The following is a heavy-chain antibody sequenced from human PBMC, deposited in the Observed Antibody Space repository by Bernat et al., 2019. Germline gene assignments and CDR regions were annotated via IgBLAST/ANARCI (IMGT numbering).Heavy chain of an antibody. CDR1: GFSFSNYG. CDR2: IRYDGSGK. J-gene: IGHJ3*02. CDR3: VKEWERRKEAFDI. V-gene: IGHV3-30*02. D-gene: IGHD1-26*01. Sequence: QVDLVESGGGVVQPGGSLRLSCAASGFSFSNYGIHWVRQAPGKGLERVAFIRYDGSGKFYAESVKGRFTISRDNSKSTLDLQMNSLRVEDTAVYYCVKEWERRKEAFDIWGRGAMVSVSS.